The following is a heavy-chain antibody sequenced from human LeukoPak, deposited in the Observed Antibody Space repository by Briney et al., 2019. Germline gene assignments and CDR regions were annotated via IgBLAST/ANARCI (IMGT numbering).Heavy chain of an antibody. Sequence: GGSLRLSCAASGFTFSSYAMSWVRQAPGKGLEWGSVISGSGGSTYYADSVKGRFTISRDNSKNTLYLQMNSLRAEDTAVYYCAKDGGVVVYYAFDIWGQGTLVTVSS. V-gene: IGHV3-23*01. CDR3: AKDGGVVVYYAFDI. CDR1: GFTFSSYA. J-gene: IGHJ3*02. D-gene: IGHD2-2*01. CDR2: ISGSGGST.